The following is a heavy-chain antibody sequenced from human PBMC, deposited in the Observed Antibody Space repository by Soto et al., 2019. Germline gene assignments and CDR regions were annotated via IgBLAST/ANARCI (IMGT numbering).Heavy chain of an antibody. CDR1: GFTFSNYA. J-gene: IGHJ5*02. V-gene: IGHV3-7*01. CDR3: ARDCPDIVVVPAAMRWFDP. D-gene: IGHD2-2*01. CDR2: ISQDGGGT. Sequence: GGSLRLSCAASGFTFSNYAMSWVRQAPGKGLEWVSIISQDGGGTYYVDSVKGRFTVSRDNAKNSLYLQMNSLRAEDTAVYYCARDCPDIVVVPAAMRWFDPWGQGTLVTVSS.